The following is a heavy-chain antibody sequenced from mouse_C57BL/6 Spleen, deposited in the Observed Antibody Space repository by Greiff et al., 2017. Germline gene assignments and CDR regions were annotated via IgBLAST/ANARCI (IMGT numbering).Heavy chain of an antibody. J-gene: IGHJ1*03. CDR2: IHPNSGST. D-gene: IGHD2-13*01. CDR1: GYTFTSYW. V-gene: IGHV1-64*01. CDR3: AREGDYNWYFDV. Sequence: VQLQQPGAELVKPGASVKLSCKASGYTFTSYWMHWVKQRPGQGLEWIGMIHPNSGSTNYNEKFKSKATLTVDKSSSTDYMQLSSLTSEDSAVYYCAREGDYNWYFDVWGTGTTVTVSS.